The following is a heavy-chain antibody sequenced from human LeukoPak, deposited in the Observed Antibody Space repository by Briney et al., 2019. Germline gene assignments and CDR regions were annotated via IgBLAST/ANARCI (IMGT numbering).Heavy chain of an antibody. CDR3: ASITMVRGVRKHDY. CDR2: INHSGST. D-gene: IGHD3-10*01. Sequence: SETLSLTCAVYGGSFSGYYWSWIRQPPGKGLEWIGEINHSGSTNYNPSLKSRVTISVDTSKNQFSLKLSSVTAADTAVYYCASITMVRGVRKHDYWGQGTLVTVSS. CDR1: GGSFSGYY. J-gene: IGHJ4*02. V-gene: IGHV4-34*01.